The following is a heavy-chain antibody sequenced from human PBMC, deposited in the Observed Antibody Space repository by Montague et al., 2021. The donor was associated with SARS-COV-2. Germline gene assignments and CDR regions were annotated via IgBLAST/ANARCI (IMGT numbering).Heavy chain of an antibody. D-gene: IGHD3-3*01. CDR1: GGSISSSSYY. J-gene: IGHJ4*02. V-gene: IGHV4-39*01. Sequence: SETLSLTCTVSGGSISSSSYYWGWIRQPPGKGLEWIGSIYYSGSTYYNPSLKSRVTISVDTSKNQFSLKLSSVTAADTAVYYCARKASRVITISGVVTAAYSFDYWGQGTLVTVSS. CDR3: ARKASRVITISGVVTAAYSFDY. CDR2: IYYSGST.